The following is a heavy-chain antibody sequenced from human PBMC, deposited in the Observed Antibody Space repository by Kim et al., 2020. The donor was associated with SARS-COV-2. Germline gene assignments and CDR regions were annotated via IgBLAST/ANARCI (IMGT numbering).Heavy chain of an antibody. CDR2: ISSSSSYI. CDR3: ARGHKWNDPVDP. D-gene: IGHD1-1*01. CDR1: GFTFSSYS. Sequence: GGSLRLSCAASGFTFSSYSMNWVRQAPGKGLEWVSSISSSSSYIYYADSVKGRFTISRDNAKNSLYLQMNSLRAEDTAVYYCARGHKWNDPVDPWGQGTLVTVSS. J-gene: IGHJ5*02. V-gene: IGHV3-21*01.